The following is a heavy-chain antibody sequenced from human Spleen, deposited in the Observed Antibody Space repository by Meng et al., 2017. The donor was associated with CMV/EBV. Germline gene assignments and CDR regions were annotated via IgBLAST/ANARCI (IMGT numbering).Heavy chain of an antibody. J-gene: IGHJ4*02. D-gene: IGHD6-19*01. CDR1: GGSISSGDYY. CDR2: LYYSGST. V-gene: IGHV4-30-4*08. Sequence: VHLQQWGAGLLKPSQTLSLPCTVSGGSISSGDYYWSWIRQPPGNGLEWIGYLYYSGSTYYHPSLKSRVTISVDTSKNQFSPTLRSVTAADTAVYYCARDPYATGWAGWGQGTLVTVSS. CDR3: ARDPYATGWAG.